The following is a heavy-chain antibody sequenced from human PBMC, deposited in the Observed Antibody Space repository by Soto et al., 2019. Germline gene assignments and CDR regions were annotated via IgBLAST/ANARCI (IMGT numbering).Heavy chain of an antibody. V-gene: IGHV3-21*01. CDR2: IGVNVGHI. CDR1: GFNFNYYT. D-gene: IGHD6-13*01. CDR3: AKWQQLK. J-gene: IGHJ4*02. Sequence: LRLSCVASGFNFNYYTMTWVRQAPGKGLEWVASIGVNVGHIFYADSVKGRVTISRDDSRKTLFLQMNSLKVEDTAVYYCAKWQQLKWGQGTLVTVSS.